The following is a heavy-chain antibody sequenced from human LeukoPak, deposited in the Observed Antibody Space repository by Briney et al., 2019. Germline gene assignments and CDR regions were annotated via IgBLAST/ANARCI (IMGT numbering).Heavy chain of an antibody. Sequence: GGSLRLSCAASGFTFSSYSMSWVRQAPGKGLEWVSSISSSSSYIYYADSVKGRFTISRDNAKNSLYLQMSSLRAEDTAVYYCARGEFGFWTFDIWGQGTMVTVSS. D-gene: IGHD3/OR15-3a*01. CDR1: GFTFSSYS. CDR2: ISSSSSYI. CDR3: ARGEFGFWTFDI. J-gene: IGHJ3*02. V-gene: IGHV3-21*01.